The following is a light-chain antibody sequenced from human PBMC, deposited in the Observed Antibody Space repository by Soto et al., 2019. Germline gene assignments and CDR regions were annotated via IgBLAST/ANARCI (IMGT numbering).Light chain of an antibody. J-gene: IGLJ1*01. CDR3: AAWDDSLYGYV. CDR1: NSNIGGNT. Sequence: QSVLTQPPSVSGTPGQRVTISCSGSNSNIGGNTVNWYRQVPGTAPTLLIYTTNQRPSGVPDRFSGSKSGTSASLAISGLQSEDEADYYSAAWDDSLYGYVFGTGTQLTVL. V-gene: IGLV1-44*01. CDR2: TTN.